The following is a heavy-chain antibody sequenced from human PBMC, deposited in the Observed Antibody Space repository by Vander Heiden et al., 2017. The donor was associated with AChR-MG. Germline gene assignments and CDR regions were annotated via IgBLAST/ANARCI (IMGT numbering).Heavy chain of an antibody. CDR1: GRSISSSSYY. CDR3: ARPLPGYCGGGSCPFDY. D-gene: IGHD2-15*01. CDR2: IYYSGST. V-gene: IGHV4-39*01. Sequence: QLQLQESGPGLVKASETLSPTCTVSGRSISSSSYYWGWIRQPPGKGLEWIGSIYYSGSTYYNPSLKSRVTISVDTSKNEFSLKLSSMTAADTAVYYCARPLPGYCGGGSCPFDYWGQGTLVTVSS. J-gene: IGHJ4*02.